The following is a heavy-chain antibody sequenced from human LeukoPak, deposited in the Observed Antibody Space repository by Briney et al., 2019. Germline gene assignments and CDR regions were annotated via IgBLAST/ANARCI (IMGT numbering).Heavy chain of an antibody. CDR3: AKDPYDSSGYSHYFDY. Sequence: PGGSLRLSCAASGFTFSSYAMSWVRQAPGKGLEWVSAISGSGGSTYYADSVKGRFTISRDNSKNTLYLQMNSLRAEDTAVYYCAKDPYDSSGYSHYFDYWGQGTLVTVSS. CDR2: ISGSGGST. V-gene: IGHV3-23*01. CDR1: GFTFSSYA. J-gene: IGHJ4*02. D-gene: IGHD3-22*01.